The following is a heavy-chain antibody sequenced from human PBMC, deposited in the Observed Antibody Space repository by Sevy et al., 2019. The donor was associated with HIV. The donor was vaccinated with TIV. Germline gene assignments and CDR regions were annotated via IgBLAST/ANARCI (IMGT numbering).Heavy chain of an antibody. Sequence: GGSLRLSCVASGFIFSSYAMSWVRQAPGKGLEWVSAISGGSDDIFYADSVKGRFTISRDNSKNTLYLQMNSLRAKDTAVYYCAKRGPAWSFDYWGQGTLVTVSS. D-gene: IGHD2-8*02. CDR1: GFIFSSYA. CDR3: AKRGPAWSFDY. V-gene: IGHV3-23*01. J-gene: IGHJ4*02. CDR2: ISGGSDDI.